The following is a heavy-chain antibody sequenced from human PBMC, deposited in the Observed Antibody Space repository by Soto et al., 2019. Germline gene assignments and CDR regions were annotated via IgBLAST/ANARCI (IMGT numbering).Heavy chain of an antibody. CDR1: GYSFTSYW. D-gene: IGHD3-10*01. CDR3: ARHIAPDQYGSGSYYWFDP. V-gene: IGHV5-10-1*01. CDR2: IDPSDSYT. J-gene: IGHJ5*02. Sequence: GESLKISCKGSGYSFTSYWIGWVRQMPGKGLEWMGRIDPSDSYTNYSPSFQGHVTISADKSISTAYLQWSSLKASDTAMYYCARHIAPDQYGSGSYYWFDPWGQGTLVTVSS.